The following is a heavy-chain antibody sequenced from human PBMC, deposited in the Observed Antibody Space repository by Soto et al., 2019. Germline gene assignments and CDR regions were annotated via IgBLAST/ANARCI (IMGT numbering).Heavy chain of an antibody. V-gene: IGHV4-30-2*01. CDR2: IYHSGST. CDR3: ARLANGIAARPYYFDY. CDR1: GGSISSGGYS. Sequence: SETLSLTCAVSGGSISSGGYSWSWIRQPPGKGLEWIGYIYHSGSTYYNPSLKSRVTISVDRSKNQFSLKLSSVTAADTAVYYCARLANGIAARPYYFDYWGQGTLVTVSS. J-gene: IGHJ4*02. D-gene: IGHD6-6*01.